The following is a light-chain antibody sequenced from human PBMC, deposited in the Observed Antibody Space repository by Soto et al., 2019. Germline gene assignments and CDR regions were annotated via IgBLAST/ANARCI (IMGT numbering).Light chain of an antibody. V-gene: IGKV3-11*01. J-gene: IGKJ2*01. Sequence: EIVLTQSPAPLSLSPGERATLSCRARQSVSSYLAWYQQKPGQAPRLLIYDASNRATGIPARFSGSGSGTDFTLTISSLEPEDFAVYYCQQRSNWPPYTFGQGTKLEIK. CDR1: QSVSSY. CDR2: DAS. CDR3: QQRSNWPPYT.